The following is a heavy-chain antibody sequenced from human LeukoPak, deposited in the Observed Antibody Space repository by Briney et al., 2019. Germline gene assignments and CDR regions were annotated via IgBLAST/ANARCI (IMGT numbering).Heavy chain of an antibody. CDR1: GFTLSSHW. CDR2: INQDGSAK. V-gene: IGHV3-7*03. D-gene: IGHD6-6*01. Sequence: PGGSLRLSCAASGFTLSSHWMSWVRQAPGKGLEWVANINQDGSAKYYVDSVKGRFTISRDNAKNSLYLQVNSLRAEDTAVYYCAREGPSHFDYWGQGTLVTVSS. CDR3: AREGPSHFDY. J-gene: IGHJ4*02.